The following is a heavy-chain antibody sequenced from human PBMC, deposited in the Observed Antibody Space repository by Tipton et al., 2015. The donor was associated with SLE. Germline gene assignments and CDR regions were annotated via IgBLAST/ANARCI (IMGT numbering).Heavy chain of an antibody. Sequence: LRLSCAVYGGSFSGYYWSWVRQPPGKGLEWIGEINHSGSTNYNPSLKSRVTISVDTSKNQFSLKLSSVTAADTAVYYCARGGDDYGDYGIDYWGQGTLVTVSS. CDR1: GGSFSGYY. D-gene: IGHD4-17*01. CDR3: ARGGDDYGDYGIDY. V-gene: IGHV4-34*01. CDR2: INHSGST. J-gene: IGHJ4*02.